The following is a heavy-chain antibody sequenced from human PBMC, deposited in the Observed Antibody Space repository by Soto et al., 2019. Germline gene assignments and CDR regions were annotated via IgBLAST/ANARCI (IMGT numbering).Heavy chain of an antibody. J-gene: IGHJ5*02. D-gene: IGHD6-13*01. CDR3: ARGTTYSSSWFDP. Sequence: QVQLQQWGAGLLKPSETLSLTCAVYGGSFSGYYWSWIRQPPGKGLEWIGEINHSGSTNYNPSLKRRVTISVDTSKNQFSLKLTSVTAADTAVYYCARGTTYSSSWFDPWGQGTLVTVSS. V-gene: IGHV4-34*01. CDR2: INHSGST. CDR1: GGSFSGYY.